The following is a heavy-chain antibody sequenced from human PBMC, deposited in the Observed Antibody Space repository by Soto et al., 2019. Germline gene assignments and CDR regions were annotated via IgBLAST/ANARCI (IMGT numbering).Heavy chain of an antibody. Sequence: QLQLQESGPGLVRPSETLSLICTVSGGSITRNDHYWGWIRQSSGKGLEWIGDIKSSGSTNYNLSLKSRVSMSVETSKNQFSLKMNSVTAADTAVYYCARLGSSGWYQGSYFDYWGQGTLVTVSS. D-gene: IGHD6-19*01. CDR2: IKSSGST. J-gene: IGHJ4*02. CDR1: GGSITRNDHY. V-gene: IGHV4-39*01. CDR3: ARLGSSGWYQGSYFDY.